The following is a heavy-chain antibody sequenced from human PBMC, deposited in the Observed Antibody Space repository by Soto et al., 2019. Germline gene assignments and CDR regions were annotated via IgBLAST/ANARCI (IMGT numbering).Heavy chain of an antibody. CDR3: ARGSEYYDILTGYTTGPYFDY. CDR1: GGSISSGDYY. J-gene: IGHJ4*02. CDR2: IYYSGST. V-gene: IGHV4-30-4*01. D-gene: IGHD3-9*01. Sequence: SETLSLTCTVSGGSISSGDYYWSWIRQPPGKGLEWIGYIYYSGSTYYNPSLKSRVTISVDTSKNQFSLKLSSVTAADTAVYYCARGSEYYDILTGYTTGPYFDYWGQGTLVTVSS.